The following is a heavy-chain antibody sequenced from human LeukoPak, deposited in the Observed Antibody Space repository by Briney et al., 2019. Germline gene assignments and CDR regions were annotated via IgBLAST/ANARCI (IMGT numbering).Heavy chain of an antibody. CDR2: IWYDGSNK. J-gene: IGHJ4*02. D-gene: IGHD3-22*01. CDR1: GFTFSSYG. V-gene: IGHV3-33*01. CDR3: ARDGISYDSRGYWDLDY. Sequence: GGSLRLSCAASGFTFSSYGMHWVRQAPGKGLEWVAVIWYDGSNKYYADSVKGRFTISRDNSKNTLYLQMNSLRAEDTAVYYCARDGISYDSRGYWDLDYWGQGTLVTVSS.